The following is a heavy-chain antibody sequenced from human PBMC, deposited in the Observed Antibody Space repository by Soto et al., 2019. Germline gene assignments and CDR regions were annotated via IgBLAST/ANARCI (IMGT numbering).Heavy chain of an antibody. CDR3: ARRLVVGVAATPGSNWFDP. D-gene: IGHD2-15*01. CDR2: IYYSGST. J-gene: IGHJ5*02. CDR1: GGSISSSSYY. V-gene: IGHV4-39*01. Sequence: SETLSLTCTVSGGSISSSSYYWGWIRQPPGKGLEWIGSIYYSGSTYYNPSLKSRVTISVDTSKNQFSLKLSSVTAADTAVYYCARRLVVGVAATPGSNWFDPWGQGTLVPVSS.